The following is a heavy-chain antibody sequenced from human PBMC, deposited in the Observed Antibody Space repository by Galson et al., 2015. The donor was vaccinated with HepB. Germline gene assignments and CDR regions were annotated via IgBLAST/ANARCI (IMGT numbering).Heavy chain of an antibody. Sequence: SLRLSCAASGFIFSNYAMHWVRQAPGKGLEWVAVISYDGSYKYYVDSVKGRFTISRDDSKNTLYLQMNSLRTEDTAVYYCAKDPRMGATGYFDHWGQGALVTVSS. CDR1: GFIFSNYA. J-gene: IGHJ4*02. V-gene: IGHV3-30*18. D-gene: IGHD3-9*01. CDR2: ISYDGSYK. CDR3: AKDPRMGATGYFDH.